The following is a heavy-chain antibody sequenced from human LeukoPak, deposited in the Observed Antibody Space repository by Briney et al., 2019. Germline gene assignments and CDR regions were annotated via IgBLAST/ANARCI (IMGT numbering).Heavy chain of an antibody. Sequence: GGSLRLSCAASGFTVSSDYMTWVRQAPGKGLEWVSVIYSGGSTYYADSVKGRFTISRDNSKHTVYLQMNSLRAEDTAVYYCAKSLYSSGWKFDNWGQGTLVTVSS. J-gene: IGHJ4*02. D-gene: IGHD6-19*01. CDR3: AKSLYSSGWKFDN. V-gene: IGHV3-53*01. CDR2: IYSGGST. CDR1: GFTVSSDY.